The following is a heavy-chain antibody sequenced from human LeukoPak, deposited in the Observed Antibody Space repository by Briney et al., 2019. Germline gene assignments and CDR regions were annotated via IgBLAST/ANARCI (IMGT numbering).Heavy chain of an antibody. V-gene: IGHV3-48*01. CDR2: ITSGGSTI. CDR3: ARSRSGYYMDV. Sequence: GGSLRLSCAASGFTLSSYSMNWVRQAPGKGLKWVSHITSGGSTISYADSVKGRFTISRDIAKNSLYLQMNSLRAEDTAVYYCARSRSGYYMDVWGKGTTVTISS. J-gene: IGHJ6*03. CDR1: GFTLSSYS. D-gene: IGHD3-10*01.